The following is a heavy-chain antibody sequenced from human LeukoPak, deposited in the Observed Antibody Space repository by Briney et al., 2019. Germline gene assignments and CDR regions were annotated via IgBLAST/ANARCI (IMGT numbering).Heavy chain of an antibody. V-gene: IGHV4-61*02. Sequence: PSQTLSLTCTVSGGSISSGSYYWSWIRQPAGKGLEWIGRIYTSGSTNYNPSLKSRVTISVDTSKNQFSLKLSSVTAADTAVYYCASEYDFWSGYQAYWGQGTLVTVSS. J-gene: IGHJ4*02. CDR1: GGSISSGSYY. D-gene: IGHD3-3*01. CDR2: IYTSGST. CDR3: ASEYDFWSGYQAY.